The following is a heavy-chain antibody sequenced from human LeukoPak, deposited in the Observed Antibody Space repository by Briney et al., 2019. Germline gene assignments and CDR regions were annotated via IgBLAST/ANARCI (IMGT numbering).Heavy chain of an antibody. V-gene: IGHV5-51*01. Sequence: GESLKISCKGSGYSLTTHWIGWVRQLPGKGLEWMGLIFPGDSETIYNPSLQGQVTISADKSINTAYLRWSSLKASDTAMYYCATSESQTRFDYWGQGTLVTVSS. J-gene: IGHJ4*02. CDR2: IFPGDSET. CDR3: ATSESQTRFDY. CDR1: GYSLTTHW. D-gene: IGHD1/OR15-1a*01.